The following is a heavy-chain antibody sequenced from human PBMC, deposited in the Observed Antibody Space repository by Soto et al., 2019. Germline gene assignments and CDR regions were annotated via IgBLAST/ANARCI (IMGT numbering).Heavy chain of an antibody. CDR1: GYTFIGYY. CDR2: INPNSGGA. V-gene: IGHV1-2*04. J-gene: IGHJ4*02. CDR3: ARSGGGYDFGHY. Sequence: QVQLVQSGAEVKKPGASVKVSCKASGYTFIGYYIHWVRQAPGQGLEWMGWINPNSGGAKYSQKFQAWVTMTSDTSISTAYMELSRLKSDDTAVYYCARSGGGYDFGHYWGQGTLLTVSS. D-gene: IGHD5-12*01.